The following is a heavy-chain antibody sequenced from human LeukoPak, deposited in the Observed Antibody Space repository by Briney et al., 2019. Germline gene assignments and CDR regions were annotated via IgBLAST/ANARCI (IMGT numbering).Heavy chain of an antibody. D-gene: IGHD1-1*01. Sequence: SETLSLTCTVSGGSIGNYYWSWIRQPPGKRLEYLGSFYYSGATHYNPSLKGRVTISVDMSKNQFSLKLRSMTAADTAAYYCASLYNWNDFDHWGQGTLVAVSS. CDR3: ASLYNWNDFDH. V-gene: IGHV4-59*01. CDR2: FYYSGAT. J-gene: IGHJ4*02. CDR1: GGSIGNYY.